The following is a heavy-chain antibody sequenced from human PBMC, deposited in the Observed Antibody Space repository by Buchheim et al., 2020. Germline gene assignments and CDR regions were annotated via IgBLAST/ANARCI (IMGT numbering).Heavy chain of an antibody. Sequence: QSQVVQSGSEVKKPGASVTLSCKASGYSFSSYGITWVRRAPGQGLEWIGWINTYNGFTKYAQKLQGRVTLTTDRPTSTADMELRSLRSDDTAVYHCARVNSGSAPGRWLDAWGQGTL. D-gene: IGHD1-26*01. J-gene: IGHJ5*02. CDR1: GYSFSSYG. CDR2: INTYNGFT. CDR3: ARVNSGSAPGRWLDA. V-gene: IGHV1-18*01.